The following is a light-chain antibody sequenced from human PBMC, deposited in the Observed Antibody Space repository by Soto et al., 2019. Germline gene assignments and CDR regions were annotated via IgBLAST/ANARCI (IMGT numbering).Light chain of an antibody. CDR3: CSSGGSPTYV. Sequence: QSALAQPASVSGSPGQSITISCTGTSSNVGSYKLVSWYQQHPGKATKLMIFEVNKRPSGVSNRFSGSKSGNTASLTISGLKVEDEADYYCCSSGGSPTYVFGTGNKVTVL. CDR1: SSNVGSYKL. CDR2: EVN. J-gene: IGLJ1*01. V-gene: IGLV2-23*02.